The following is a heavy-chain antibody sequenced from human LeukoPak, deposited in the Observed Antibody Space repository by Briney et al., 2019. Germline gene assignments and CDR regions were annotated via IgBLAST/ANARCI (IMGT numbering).Heavy chain of an antibody. CDR3: VRQFAS. CDR2: VSGSGSTV. J-gene: IGHJ4*02. V-gene: IGHV3-48*01. Sequence: GGSLRLSCAAPGFTFSDHIMNWVRQLPGKRLKWVAYVSGSGSTVYYADSVKGRFTISRDNGKSSLYLQMNSLRVEDTALYYCVRQFASWGQGTLVTVSS. CDR1: GFTFSDHI.